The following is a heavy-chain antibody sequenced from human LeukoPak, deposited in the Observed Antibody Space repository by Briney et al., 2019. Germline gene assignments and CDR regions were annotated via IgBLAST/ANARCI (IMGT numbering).Heavy chain of an antibody. J-gene: IGHJ4*02. CDR3: AGGLSYARTY. CDR1: GLTVSSNY. V-gene: IGHV3-66*01. D-gene: IGHD2-2*01. CDR2: TYSGGST. Sequence: PGGSLRLSCVPSGLTVSSNYMSWVRQAPGKGLEWVSVTYSGGSTDYADSVKGRFTISRDNSKNTLYLQMNTLRVEDTAVYYCAGGLSYARTYWGQGTLVTVSS.